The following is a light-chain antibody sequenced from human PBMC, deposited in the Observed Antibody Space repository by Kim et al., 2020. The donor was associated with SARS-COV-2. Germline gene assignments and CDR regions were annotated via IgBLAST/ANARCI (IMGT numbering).Light chain of an antibody. V-gene: IGKV3-20*01. Sequence: PGDRATLSCRASQSVTSSYLAWYQQKPGQAPRLLIYDASRRATGIPDRFSGSGSGTDFTLTISRLEPEDFAVYYCQQYGSSPFTFGPGTKVDIK. CDR1: QSVTSSY. CDR3: QQYGSSPFT. J-gene: IGKJ3*01. CDR2: DAS.